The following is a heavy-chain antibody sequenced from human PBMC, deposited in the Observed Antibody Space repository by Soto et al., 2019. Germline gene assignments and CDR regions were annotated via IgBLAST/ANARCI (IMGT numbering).Heavy chain of an antibody. CDR2: INAGNGNT. CDR3: AREGQYSSGWYYFDY. CDR1: GYTFTSYA. D-gene: IGHD6-19*01. Sequence: ASVKVSCKASGYTFTSYAMHWVRQAPGQRLEWMGWINAGNGNTKYSQKFQGRVTITRDTSESTAYMELRSLRSEDTAVYYCAREGQYSSGWYYFDYWGQGTLVTVSS. J-gene: IGHJ4*02. V-gene: IGHV1-3*01.